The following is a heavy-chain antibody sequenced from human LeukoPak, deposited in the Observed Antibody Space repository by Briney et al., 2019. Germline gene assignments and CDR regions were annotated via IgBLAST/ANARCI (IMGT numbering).Heavy chain of an antibody. CDR2: IYHSGST. CDR1: GFTFSSYAM. J-gene: IGHJ3*02. Sequence: GSLRLSCAASGFTFSSYAMSWVRQPPGKGLEWIGEIYHSGSTNYNPSLKSRVTISVDKSKNQFSLKLSSVTAADTAVYYCARPLVYSSSWAPHAFDIWGQGTMVTVSS. D-gene: IGHD6-13*01. CDR3: ARPLVYSSSWAPHAFDI. V-gene: IGHV4-4*02.